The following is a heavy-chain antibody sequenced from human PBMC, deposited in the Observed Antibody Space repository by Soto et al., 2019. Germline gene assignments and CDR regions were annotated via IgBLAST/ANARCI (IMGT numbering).Heavy chain of an antibody. CDR2: IKPDGSEE. CDR1: GFTFSSYW. J-gene: IGHJ4*02. D-gene: IGHD6-19*01. Sequence: EVQLVESGGGLVQPGGSLRLSCAASGFTFSSYWMNWVRQTPGKGLEWVANIKPDGSEEYYVDSVKGRFTISRDNAKNSLYLQMNSLRAEDTAVYYCARVLGHRYSSGHTDYWGQGTLVTVSS. CDR3: ARVLGHRYSSGHTDY. V-gene: IGHV3-7*03.